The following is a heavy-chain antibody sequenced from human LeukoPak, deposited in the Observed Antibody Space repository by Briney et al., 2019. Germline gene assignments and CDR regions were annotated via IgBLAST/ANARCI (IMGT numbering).Heavy chain of an antibody. Sequence: GSLRLSCAASGFTFSSYSLNWVRQAPGKGLGWVSFISSSSITIYYADSVKGRFTISRDNAEKSLYLQMNSLRAEDTAVYYCARDRGGSYSAIDYWGQGTLVTVSS. J-gene: IGHJ4*02. CDR2: ISSSSITI. D-gene: IGHD2-15*01. CDR1: GFTFSSYS. V-gene: IGHV3-48*04. CDR3: ARDRGGSYSAIDY.